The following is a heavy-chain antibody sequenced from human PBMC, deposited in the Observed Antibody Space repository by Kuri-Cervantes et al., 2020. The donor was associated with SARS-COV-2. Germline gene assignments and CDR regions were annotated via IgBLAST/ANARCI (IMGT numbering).Heavy chain of an antibody. Sequence: GGSLRLSCAASGITVNSNYMSWVRQAPGKGLEWVSIIYTGGDTYYADSVKGRFTIARDISKNTLYLQLNSLKNEDTAVYYCARVTVTMIVGGYWFDLWGQETLVTVSS. V-gene: IGHV3-53*01. CDR3: ARVTVTMIVGGYWFDL. D-gene: IGHD3-22*01. J-gene: IGHJ5*02. CDR1: GITVNSNY. CDR2: IYTGGDT.